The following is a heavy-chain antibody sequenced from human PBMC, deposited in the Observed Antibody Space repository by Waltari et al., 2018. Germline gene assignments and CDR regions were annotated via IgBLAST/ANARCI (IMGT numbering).Heavy chain of an antibody. CDR1: EYTFTGYN. Sequence: HVQLVQSGAEVKKPGASVKVSCQASEYTFTGYNIHWVRQAPGQGLEWMGWSNPESGGTKYAQKFYGRVTMTRDTSIKTAYMEMMSLTSDDTAVYYCVRGQFTIFGVVILDFWGQGTPVTVSS. V-gene: IGHV1-2*02. CDR2: SNPESGGT. D-gene: IGHD3-3*01. J-gene: IGHJ4*02. CDR3: VRGQFTIFGVVILDF.